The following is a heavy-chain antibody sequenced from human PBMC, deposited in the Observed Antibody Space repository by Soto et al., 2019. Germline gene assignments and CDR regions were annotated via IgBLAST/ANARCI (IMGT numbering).Heavy chain of an antibody. CDR2: IYYSGST. D-gene: IGHD3-9*01. J-gene: IGHJ4*02. CDR1: GGSISSYY. CDR3: ARHVYDILTGFDY. V-gene: IGHV4-59*08. Sequence: SETLSLTCTVSGGSISSYYWSWIRQPPGKGLEWIGYIYYSGSTNYNPSLKSRVTISVDTSKNQFSLKLSSVTAADTAVYYCARHVYDILTGFDYWGQGTLVTVSS.